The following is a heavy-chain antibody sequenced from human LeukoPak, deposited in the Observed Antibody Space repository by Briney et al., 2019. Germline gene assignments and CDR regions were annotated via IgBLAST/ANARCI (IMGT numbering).Heavy chain of an antibody. J-gene: IGHJ3*02. Sequence: PGGSLRPSCAASGFTVSSNYMSWVRQAPGKGLEWVSVIYSGGSTYYADSVKGRFTISRDNSKNTLYLQMNSLRAEDTAVYYCARGRQDSSGWYNAFDIWGQGTMVTVSS. CDR2: IYSGGST. D-gene: IGHD6-19*01. V-gene: IGHV3-53*01. CDR1: GFTVSSNY. CDR3: ARGRQDSSGWYNAFDI.